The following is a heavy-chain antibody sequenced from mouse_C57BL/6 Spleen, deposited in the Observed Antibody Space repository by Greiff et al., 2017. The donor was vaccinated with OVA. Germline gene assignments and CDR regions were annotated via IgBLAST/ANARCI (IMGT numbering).Heavy chain of an antibody. Sequence: EVHLVESGGGLVKPGGSLKLSCAASGFTFSDYGMHWVRQAPEKGLEWVAYISRGSSTIYYADTVKGRFTISRDNAKNTLFLQMTSLRSEDTAMYYCARDYGTYFDYWGQGTTLTVSS. CDR1: GFTFSDYG. D-gene: IGHD1-1*01. CDR2: ISRGSSTI. J-gene: IGHJ2*01. CDR3: ARDYGTYFDY. V-gene: IGHV5-17*01.